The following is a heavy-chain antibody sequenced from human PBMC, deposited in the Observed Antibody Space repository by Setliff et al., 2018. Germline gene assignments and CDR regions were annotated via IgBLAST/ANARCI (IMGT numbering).Heavy chain of an antibody. J-gene: IGHJ4*02. D-gene: IGHD6-13*01. CDR2: INHSGYT. CDR1: GGSISDYY. Sequence: SETLSLTCGGYGGSISDYYWSWIRQPPGKGLEWIGEINHSGYTSYNPSLKSRVTLSVDTSKNKFSLKLSSVTAADTAVYYCARGGRISYRPSSSWYILDYWGQGTLVTVSS. CDR3: ARGGRISYRPSSSWYILDY. V-gene: IGHV4-34*01.